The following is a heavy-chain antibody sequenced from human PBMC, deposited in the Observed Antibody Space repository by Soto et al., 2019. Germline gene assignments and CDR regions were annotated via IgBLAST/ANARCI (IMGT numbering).Heavy chain of an antibody. CDR1: GYTFTSYG. Sequence: QVHLLQSGPEVKKPGASVKVSCEASGYTFTSYGFSWVRQAPGQGLELMGWISAYNGDTNYAQRFKDRVTVTTDTSTRTTYMELRNLRSDDTAIYYCARSDRGYGGNTAYWGQGTLVTVSS. V-gene: IGHV1-18*01. CDR2: ISAYNGDT. CDR3: ARSDRGYGGNTAY. D-gene: IGHD5-12*01. J-gene: IGHJ4*02.